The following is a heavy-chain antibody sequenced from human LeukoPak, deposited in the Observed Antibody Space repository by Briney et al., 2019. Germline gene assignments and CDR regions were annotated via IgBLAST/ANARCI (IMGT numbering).Heavy chain of an antibody. V-gene: IGHV4-34*01. CDR3: ARTPVLVTPARYFDY. Sequence: SETLSLTCAVYGGSFGGYYWSWIRQPPGEGLEWIGEINHSGSTNYNPSLKSRVTISVDTSKNQFSLKLSSVTAADTAVYYCARTPVLVTPARYFDYWGQGTLVTVSS. CDR1: GGSFGGYY. D-gene: IGHD4-23*01. CDR2: INHSGST. J-gene: IGHJ4*02.